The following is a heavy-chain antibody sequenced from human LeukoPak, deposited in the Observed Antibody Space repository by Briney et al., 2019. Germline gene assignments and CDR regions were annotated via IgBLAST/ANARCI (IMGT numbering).Heavy chain of an antibody. D-gene: IGHD2/OR15-2a*01. CDR2: ISSSGSTI. CDR1: GFTFSNYE. CDR3: ARGPLREIGDF. Sequence: GGSLRLSCAASGFTFSNYEMNWVRQAPGKGLEWVSFISSSGSTIYYADSVKGRFTLSRDNAKNSLYLQMNSLRVEDTAVYYCARGPLREIGDFWGQGTLVSVSS. V-gene: IGHV3-48*03. J-gene: IGHJ4*02.